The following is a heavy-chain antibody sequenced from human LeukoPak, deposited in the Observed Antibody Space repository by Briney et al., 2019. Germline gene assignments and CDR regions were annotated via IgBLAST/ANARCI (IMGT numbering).Heavy chain of an antibody. CDR2: FYNSGST. V-gene: IGHV4-59*08. D-gene: IGHD1-26*01. CDR3: ARHLYSGSYWALDY. Sequence: SETLSLTCTVSGDSISTYYWSWIRQPPGKGLDWIEYFYNSGSTNSNPSLKSRVTLSVDTSKNQFSLKLSSVTGADTAVYYCARHLYSGSYWALDYWGQGTLVTVSS. CDR1: GDSISTYY. J-gene: IGHJ4*02.